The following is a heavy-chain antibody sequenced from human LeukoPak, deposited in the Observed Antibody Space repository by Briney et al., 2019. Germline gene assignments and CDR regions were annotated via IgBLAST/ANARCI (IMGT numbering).Heavy chain of an antibody. J-gene: IGHJ3*02. CDR1: GFTYSSYW. CDR3: ARDYQTAFDI. CDR2: INSDGSST. V-gene: IGHV3-74*01. Sequence: PGGSLRLPCAASGFTYSSYWMHWVRQVPGKGLVWVSRINSDGSSTTYADSVKGRFTISRDDAKNTLYLQMNSPTADDTAVYYCARDYQTAFDIWGQGTMVTVSS. D-gene: IGHD3-16*02.